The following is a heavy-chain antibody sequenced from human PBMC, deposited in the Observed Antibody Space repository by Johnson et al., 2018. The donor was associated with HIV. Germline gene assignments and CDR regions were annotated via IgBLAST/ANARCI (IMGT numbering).Heavy chain of an antibody. CDR2: ISWNSGRI. Sequence: VQLVESGGGLVQPGRSLILSCAASGFTFDDYAMHWVRQAPGKGLEWVSGISWNSGRIAYADSVKGRFTISRDNAKNSLYLQMNSLRPEDTALYYCAKDMGADGYNYPALRFIDIWGQGTMVTVSS. D-gene: IGHD5-24*01. CDR3: AKDMGADGYNYPALRFIDI. J-gene: IGHJ3*02. CDR1: GFTFDDYA. V-gene: IGHV3-9*01.